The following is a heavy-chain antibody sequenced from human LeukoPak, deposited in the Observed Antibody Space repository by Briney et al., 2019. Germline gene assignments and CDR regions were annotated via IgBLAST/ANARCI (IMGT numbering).Heavy chain of an antibody. V-gene: IGHV3-53*01. CDR3: ATGSDDNSGYYRDDY. D-gene: IGHD3-22*01. Sequence: QPGGSLRLSCAASGFTVSSNYMSWVRQAPGKGLEWVSVIYSGGSTYYADSVKGRFTISRDNSKNTLYLQMNSLRAEDTAVYYCATGSDDNSGYYRDDYWGQGTLVTVSS. CDR2: IYSGGST. CDR1: GFTVSSNY. J-gene: IGHJ4*02.